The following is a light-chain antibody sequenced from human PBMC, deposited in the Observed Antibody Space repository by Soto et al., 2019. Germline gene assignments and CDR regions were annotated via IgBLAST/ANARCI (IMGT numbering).Light chain of an antibody. V-gene: IGKV1-39*01. CDR2: AAY. CDR1: QSISSY. J-gene: IGKJ1*01. Sequence: DIQMTQSPSSLSASVGDRVTITCRASQSISSYVNWYQQTPGIAPKLLIYAAYSLQSGVPSRFSGSGSGTDFTLTISSLQPEDFATYYCQQSYSTPWTFGHGTKVEIK. CDR3: QQSYSTPWT.